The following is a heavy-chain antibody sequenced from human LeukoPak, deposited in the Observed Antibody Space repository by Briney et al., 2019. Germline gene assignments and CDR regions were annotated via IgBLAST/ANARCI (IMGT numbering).Heavy chain of an antibody. CDR2: ISGSGGST. Sequence: GGSLRLSCAASGFTFSSYAMSWVRQAPGKGLEWVSAISGSGGSTYFADSVKGRFTISRDNSKNTLYLQMNSLRAEDTAVYYCAREERWVWDVDTAMVYYFDYWGQGTLVTVSS. CDR1: GFTFSSYA. D-gene: IGHD5-18*01. V-gene: IGHV3-23*01. J-gene: IGHJ4*02. CDR3: AREERWVWDVDTAMVYYFDY.